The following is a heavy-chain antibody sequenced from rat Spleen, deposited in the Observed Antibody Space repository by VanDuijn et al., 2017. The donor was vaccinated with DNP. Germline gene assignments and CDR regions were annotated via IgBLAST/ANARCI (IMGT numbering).Heavy chain of an antibody. Sequence: EVQLVESGGGLVQPGRSLKLSCAASGFTFSDYYMAWVRQAPTKGLECVAYISYDGGSSYYGDSVKGRFTISRDNAKNTLYLQMNSLRSEDTATYYCAIYFYSGDDWFGYWGQGTLVTVSS. CDR2: ISYDGGSS. V-gene: IGHV5-20*01. J-gene: IGHJ3*01. CDR3: AIYFYSGDDWFGY. CDR1: GFTFSDYY. D-gene: IGHD1-1*01.